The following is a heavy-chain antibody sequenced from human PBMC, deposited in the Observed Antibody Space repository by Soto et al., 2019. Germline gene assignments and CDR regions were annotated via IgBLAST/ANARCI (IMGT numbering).Heavy chain of an antibody. V-gene: IGHV4-30-2*01. CDR3: ARDSRLGFRFFDN. CDR2: IYHGGST. CDR1: GDSISIGGYS. J-gene: IGHJ4*02. Sequence: QLQLQESGSGLVKPSQTLSLTCDVSGDSISIGGYSWNWLRQPPGKGLQWIGYIYHGGSTYYNPSLKGRVISSVDRSKNDFSLNLSSVTAADTAVYYCARDSRLGFRFFDNWGQVILVTVSS. D-gene: IGHD2-2*01.